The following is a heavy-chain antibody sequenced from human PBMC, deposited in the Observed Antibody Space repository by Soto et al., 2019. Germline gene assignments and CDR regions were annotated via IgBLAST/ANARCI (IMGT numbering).Heavy chain of an antibody. CDR2: IYPGDSDT. Sequence: PGESLKISCKGSGYSFTSYWIGWVRQMPGKGLGWMGIIYPGDSDTRYSPSFQGQVTISADKSISTAYLQWSSLKASDTAMYYCARPLPRYCSGGSCYSNDAFDIWGQGTMVT. CDR3: ARPLPRYCSGGSCYSNDAFDI. J-gene: IGHJ3*02. V-gene: IGHV5-51*01. D-gene: IGHD2-15*01. CDR1: GYSFTSYW.